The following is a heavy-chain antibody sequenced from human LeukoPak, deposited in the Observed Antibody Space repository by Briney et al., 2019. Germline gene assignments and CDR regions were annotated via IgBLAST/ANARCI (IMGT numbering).Heavy chain of an antibody. CDR3: ARDGRNTGRGYCTNGVCYNED. CDR2: IYYSGST. CDR1: GGSISSYY. J-gene: IGHJ4*02. Sequence: SETLSLTCTVSGGSISSYYWSWIRQPPGKGLEWIGYIYYSGSTNYNPSLKSRVTISVDTSKNQFSLKLSSVTAADTAVYYCARDGRNTGRGYCTNGVCYNEDWGQGTLVTVSS. D-gene: IGHD2-8*01. V-gene: IGHV4-59*12.